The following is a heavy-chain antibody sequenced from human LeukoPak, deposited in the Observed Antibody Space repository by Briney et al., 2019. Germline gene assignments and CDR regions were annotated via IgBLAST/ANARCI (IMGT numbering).Heavy chain of an antibody. CDR1: GFTFSSYS. D-gene: IGHD1-26*01. Sequence: GGSLRLSCAASGFTFSSYSMNWVRQAPGKGLEWVSSISSSSSYIYYADSVKGRFTISRDNAKNSLYLQMNSLSAEDTAVYYCARVIVGATGAFDIWGQGTMVTVSS. CDR2: ISSSSSYI. CDR3: ARVIVGATGAFDI. J-gene: IGHJ3*02. V-gene: IGHV3-21*01.